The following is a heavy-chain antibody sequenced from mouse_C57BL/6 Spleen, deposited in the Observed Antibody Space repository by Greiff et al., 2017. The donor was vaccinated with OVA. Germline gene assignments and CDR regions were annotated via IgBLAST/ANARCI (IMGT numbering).Heavy chain of an antibody. V-gene: IGHV1-20*01. CDR1: GYSFTGYF. Sequence: EVKLVESGPELVKPGDSVKISCKASGYSFTGYFMNWVMQSHGKSLEWIGRINPYNGDTFYNQKFKGKATLTVDKSSSTAHMELRSLTSEDSAVYYCARSGYYGSSFAYWGQGTLVTVSA. CDR3: ARSGYYGSSFAY. CDR2: INPYNGDT. D-gene: IGHD1-1*01. J-gene: IGHJ3*01.